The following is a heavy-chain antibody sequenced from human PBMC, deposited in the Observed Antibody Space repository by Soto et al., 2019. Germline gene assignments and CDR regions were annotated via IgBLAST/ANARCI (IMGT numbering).Heavy chain of an antibody. CDR2: IIPIFGTA. J-gene: IGHJ6*02. CDR3: AREAPQLVPGSSDGMDV. Sequence: QVQLVQSGAEMKKPGSSVKVSCKASGGTFSSYAISWVRQAPGQGLEWMGGIIPIFGTANYAQKFQGRVTITADESTSTAYMELSSLRSEDAAVYFCAREAPQLVPGSSDGMDVWGQGTTVTVSS. V-gene: IGHV1-69*12. CDR1: GGTFSSYA. D-gene: IGHD6-13*01.